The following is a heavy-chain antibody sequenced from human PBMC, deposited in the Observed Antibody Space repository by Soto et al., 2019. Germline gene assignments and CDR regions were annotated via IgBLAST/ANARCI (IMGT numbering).Heavy chain of an antibody. D-gene: IGHD1-26*01. Sequence: QLQLQESGSGLVKPSQSLSLTCVVSGGSISSDACTWSWIRQPPGKGLEYIGSIYHSGSTDYNPSFSSRATISIANSMNQFSLNLRSVSAADTAIYFWARIPATIGFGVDVWGQGTTVTVSS. CDR2: IYHSGST. J-gene: IGHJ6*02. CDR1: GGSISSDACT. CDR3: ARIPATIGFGVDV. V-gene: IGHV4-30-2*01.